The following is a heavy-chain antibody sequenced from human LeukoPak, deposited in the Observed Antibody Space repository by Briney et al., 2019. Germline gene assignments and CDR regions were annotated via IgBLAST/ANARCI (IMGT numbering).Heavy chain of an antibody. CDR2: ISSSSSYI. CDR3: AKAGYDYVWGSYRRDFDY. J-gene: IGHJ4*02. D-gene: IGHD3-16*02. CDR1: GFTFSDYY. V-gene: IGHV3-11*06. Sequence: PGGSLRLSCAASGFTFSDYYMSSIRQAPGKGLEWVSSISSSSSYIYYADSVKGRFTISRDNAKNSLYLQMNSLRAEDTAVYYCAKAGYDYVWGSYRRDFDYWGQGTLVTVSS.